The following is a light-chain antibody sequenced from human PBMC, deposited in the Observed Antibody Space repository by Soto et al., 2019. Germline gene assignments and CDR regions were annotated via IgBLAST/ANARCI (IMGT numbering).Light chain of an antibody. V-gene: IGKV3-15*01. CDR3: QQYNNWPPT. Sequence: EIVMTQSPATLSVSPGERATLSCRASQSVGSNLAWYQQKPGQAPRLLIYGASTRATGIPARFSGSGSGTEFTLTFSSLQSEDFAVYYCQQYNNWPPTFGQGTKVDIK. J-gene: IGKJ1*01. CDR1: QSVGSN. CDR2: GAS.